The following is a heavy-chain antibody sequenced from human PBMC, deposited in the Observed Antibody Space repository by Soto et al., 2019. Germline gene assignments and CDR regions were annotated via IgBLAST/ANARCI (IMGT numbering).Heavy chain of an antibody. Sequence: QVQLVQAGAEVKKPGSSVKVSCKASGGTFSSYAISWVRQAPGQGLEWMGGIIPIFGTANYAQKFQGRVTITADESTSTAYMELSSLRSEDTAVYYCSYSNYYYYGMDVWGQGTTVTVSS. CDR1: GGTFSSYA. D-gene: IGHD4-4*01. CDR2: IIPIFGTA. J-gene: IGHJ6*02. V-gene: IGHV1-69*12. CDR3: SYSNYYYYGMDV.